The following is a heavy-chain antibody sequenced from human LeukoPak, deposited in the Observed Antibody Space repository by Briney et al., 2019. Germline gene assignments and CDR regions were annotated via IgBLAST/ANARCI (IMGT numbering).Heavy chain of an antibody. CDR3: ARDFVIVETPGDDFDY. V-gene: IGHV3-74*01. CDR1: GFTVSDYW. Sequence: GGSLRLSCAASGFTVSDYWMHWVRQVPGEGLAWVSRITPHGNAANYADSVRGRFTISRDNAKNTLYLQITSLGAEDTAVYYCARDFVIVETPGDDFDYWGQGPLVTVSS. J-gene: IGHJ4*02. CDR2: ITPHGNAA. D-gene: IGHD2/OR15-2a*01.